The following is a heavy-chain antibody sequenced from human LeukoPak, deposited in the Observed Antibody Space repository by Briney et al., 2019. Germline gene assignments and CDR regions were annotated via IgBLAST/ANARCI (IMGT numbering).Heavy chain of an antibody. CDR1: GFTFSSYA. CDR3: AKASGSSGYPAGFDY. V-gene: IGHV3-23*01. Sequence: GGSLRLSCAASGFTFSSYAMSWVRQAPGKGLEWVSAISGSGGSTYYADSVKGRFTISRDNFKNTLYLQMNSLRAEDTAVYYCAKASGSSGYPAGFDYWGQGTLVTVSS. D-gene: IGHD3-22*01. CDR2: ISGSGGST. J-gene: IGHJ4*02.